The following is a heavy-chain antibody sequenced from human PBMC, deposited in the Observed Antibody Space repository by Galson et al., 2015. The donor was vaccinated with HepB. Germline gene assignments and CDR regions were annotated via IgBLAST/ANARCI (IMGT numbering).Heavy chain of an antibody. D-gene: IGHD3-10*01. Sequence: PALVKPTQTLTLTCTFSGFSLSTSGVGVGWIRQPPGKALEWLALIYWDDDKRYSPSLKSRLTITKDTSKNQVVLTMTNMDPVDTATYYCAHIIKAGLWFGESIGMDYYFDYWGQGTLVTVSS. V-gene: IGHV2-5*02. J-gene: IGHJ4*02. CDR3: AHIIKAGLWFGESIGMDYYFDY. CDR2: IYWDDDK. CDR1: GFSLSTSGVG.